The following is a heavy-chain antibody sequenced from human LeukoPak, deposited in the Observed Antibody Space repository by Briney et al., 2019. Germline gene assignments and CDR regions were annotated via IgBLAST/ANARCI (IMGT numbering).Heavy chain of an antibody. CDR1: GFTFSSYS. CDR3: AKSGLRGYYYYYMDV. V-gene: IGHV3-21*04. D-gene: IGHD4-17*01. Sequence: GGSLRLSCAASGFTFSSYSMNWVRQAPGKGLEWVSSISSSSSYIYYADSVKGRFTISRDNAKNSLYLQMNSLRAEDMALYYCAKSGLRGYYYYYMDVWGKGTTVTVSS. J-gene: IGHJ6*03. CDR2: ISSSSSYI.